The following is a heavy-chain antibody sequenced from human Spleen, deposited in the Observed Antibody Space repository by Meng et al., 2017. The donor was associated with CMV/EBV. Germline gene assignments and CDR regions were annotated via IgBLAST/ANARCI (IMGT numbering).Heavy chain of an antibody. V-gene: IGHV4-34*01. J-gene: IGHJ5*02. D-gene: IGHD2-2*01. CDR3: ARDIVVVPAAKNWFDP. Sequence: GGSFSGYYWSWIRKPPGKGLEWIGEINHSGSTNYNPSLKSRVTISVDTSKNQFSLKLSSVTAADTAVYYCARDIVVVPAAKNWFDPWGQGTLVTVSS. CDR1: GGSFSGYY. CDR2: INHSGST.